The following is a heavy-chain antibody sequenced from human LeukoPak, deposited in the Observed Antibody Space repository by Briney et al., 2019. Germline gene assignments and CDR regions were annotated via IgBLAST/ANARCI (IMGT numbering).Heavy chain of an antibody. CDR3: ARRKFLGWFDP. V-gene: IGHV1-8*03. CDR1: GYIFTTYD. CDR2: LNPNSGNA. J-gene: IGHJ5*02. Sequence: ASVKVSCKASGYIFTTYDIGWVRQATGQGLEWMGWLNPNSGNAGYAQKFQGRVTISSNTYISTAYRELSSLRSDDIAIYYCARRKFLGWFDPWGQGTLVTVSS. D-gene: IGHD7-27*01.